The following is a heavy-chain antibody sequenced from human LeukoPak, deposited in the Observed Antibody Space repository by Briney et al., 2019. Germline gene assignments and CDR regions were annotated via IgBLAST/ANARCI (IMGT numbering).Heavy chain of an antibody. CDR2: ISSSSSYI. V-gene: IGHV3-21*04. D-gene: IGHD1-26*01. CDR3: AKDRENSGAALQDCFDY. Sequence: GGSLRLSCAASGFTFSSYSMNWVRQAPGKGLEWVSSISSSSSYIYYADSVKGRFTISRDNSKNTLYLQMNSLRAEDTAVYYCAKDRENSGAALQDCFDYWGQGTLVTVSS. CDR1: GFTFSSYS. J-gene: IGHJ4*02.